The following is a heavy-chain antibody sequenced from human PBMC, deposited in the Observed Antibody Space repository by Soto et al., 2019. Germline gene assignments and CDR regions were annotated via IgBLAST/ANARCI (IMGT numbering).Heavy chain of an antibody. Sequence: QVQLVESGGGVVQPGRSLRLSCAASGFTFSSYDMHWVRQAPGKGLEWVAAISYDGNDESYGDSVKGRFTISRDNSKNTLYLQMNSLRTEDTALYYCAKPLREMSTIDVDYWGQGTLITVSS. D-gene: IGHD1-1*01. CDR3: AKPLREMSTIDVDY. J-gene: IGHJ4*02. V-gene: IGHV3-30*18. CDR1: GFTFSSYD. CDR2: ISYDGNDE.